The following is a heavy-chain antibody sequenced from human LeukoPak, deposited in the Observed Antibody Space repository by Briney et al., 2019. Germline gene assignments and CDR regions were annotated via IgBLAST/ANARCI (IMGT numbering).Heavy chain of an antibody. CDR2: ISGSGGST. CDR1: GFTFSSYA. V-gene: IGHV3-23*01. J-gene: IGHJ4*02. Sequence: PGGSLRLSCAASGFTFSSYAMSWVRQAPGKGLEWVSAISGSGGSTYYADSVKGRLTISRDNSKNTLYLQMNSLRAEDTAVYYCAKDGYSSGWSYYFDYWGQGTLVTVSS. D-gene: IGHD6-19*01. CDR3: AKDGYSSGWSYYFDY.